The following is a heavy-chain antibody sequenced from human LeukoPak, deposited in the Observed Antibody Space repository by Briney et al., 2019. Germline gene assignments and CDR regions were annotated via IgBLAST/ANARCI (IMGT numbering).Heavy chain of an antibody. Sequence: GASVKVSCKASGYTFTSYDINWARQATGQGLEWMGWMNPNSGNTGYAQKFQGRVTMTRNTSISTAYMELSSLRSEDTAVYYCAREVMVGATHYYYGMDVWGQGATVTVSS. CDR1: GYTFTSYD. J-gene: IGHJ6*02. CDR2: MNPNSGNT. CDR3: AREVMVGATHYYYGMDV. D-gene: IGHD1-26*01. V-gene: IGHV1-8*01.